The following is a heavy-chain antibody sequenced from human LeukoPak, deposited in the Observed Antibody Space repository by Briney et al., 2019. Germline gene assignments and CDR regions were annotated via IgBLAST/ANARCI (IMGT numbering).Heavy chain of an antibody. CDR1: GFSFSDYY. V-gene: IGHV3-33*08. Sequence: PGGSLRLSCAASGFSFSDYYMSWIRQAPGKGLEWVAVIWYDGSNKYYADSVKGRFTISRDNSKNTLYLQMNSLRAEDTAVYYCAKARTYDFWSGYDDAFDIWGQGTMVTVSS. CDR3: AKARTYDFWSGYDDAFDI. D-gene: IGHD3-3*01. J-gene: IGHJ3*02. CDR2: IWYDGSNK.